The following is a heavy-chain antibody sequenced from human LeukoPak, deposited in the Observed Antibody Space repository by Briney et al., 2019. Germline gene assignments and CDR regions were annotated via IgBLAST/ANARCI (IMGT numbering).Heavy chain of an antibody. CDR2: ISVINGNT. Sequence: GSSVTVSCKASGHTFNNYGITWGRQAPGQGLEWMGWISVINGNTYYAQKFQGRVTMTTDTYTSTVYMELRSLRSDDTAVYYCARVSVPLPIQGHSAWYHDDYWGQGPLVTVSA. J-gene: IGHJ4*02. CDR3: ARVSVPLPIQGHSAWYHDDY. D-gene: IGHD6-19*01. CDR1: GHTFNNYG. V-gene: IGHV1-18*04.